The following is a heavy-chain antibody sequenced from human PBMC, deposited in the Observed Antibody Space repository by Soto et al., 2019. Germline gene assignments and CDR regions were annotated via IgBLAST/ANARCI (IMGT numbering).Heavy chain of an antibody. Sequence: SVKVSCKASGGTFSSYAISWVRQAPGQGLEWMGGIIPIFGTANYAQKFQGRVTITADESTTTTYMELSSLRSDDTAVYYCASAPGPGYMFFDPWGQGTLVTVSS. D-gene: IGHD3-9*01. CDR3: ASAPGPGYMFFDP. CDR2: IIPIFGTA. CDR1: GGTFSSYA. J-gene: IGHJ5*02. V-gene: IGHV1-69*13.